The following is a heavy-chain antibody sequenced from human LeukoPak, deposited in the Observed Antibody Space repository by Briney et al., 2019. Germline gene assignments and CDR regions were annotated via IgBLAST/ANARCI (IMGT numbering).Heavy chain of an antibody. CDR3: ARRIGYCSSTSCYSNWFDP. V-gene: IGHV5-51*01. J-gene: IGHJ5*02. CDR2: IYPGDSDT. CDR1: GSTFTSYW. D-gene: IGHD2-2*01. Sequence: GEPRQISCQGSGSTFTSYWIGGVRRLPGKGLEWMGIIYPGDSDTRYSPSFQGQVTISADKSISTAYLQWSSLKASDTAMYYCARRIGYCSSTSCYSNWFDPWGQGTLVTVSS.